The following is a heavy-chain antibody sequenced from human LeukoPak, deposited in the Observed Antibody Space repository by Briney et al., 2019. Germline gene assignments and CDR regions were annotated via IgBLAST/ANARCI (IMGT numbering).Heavy chain of an antibody. CDR2: IYYSGST. Sequence: SETLSLTCTVSGGSICSHYWSWIRQPPGKGLEWIGYIYYSGSTNYNPSLKSRVTISVDTSKNQFSLKLSSVTAADTAVYYCARSGKYYYDSSGYYEFDYWGQGTLVTVSS. D-gene: IGHD3-22*01. CDR3: ARSGKYYYDSSGYYEFDY. J-gene: IGHJ4*02. CDR1: GGSICSHY. V-gene: IGHV4-59*11.